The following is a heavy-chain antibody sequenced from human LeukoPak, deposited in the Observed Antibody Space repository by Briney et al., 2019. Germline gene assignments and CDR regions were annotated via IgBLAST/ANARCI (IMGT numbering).Heavy chain of an antibody. D-gene: IGHD1-26*01. CDR3: ARAFSVGATGFDH. Sequence: PSETLSLTCSVSGGYIRGSDVYWGWIRQPPGKGLEWIGSLYHSGSTYNNPSLKSRVTISVDTSKNGFSLKLSSMTAADTAVYYCARAFSVGATGFDHWGQGTLVTVSS. J-gene: IGHJ4*02. V-gene: IGHV4-39*01. CDR2: LYHSGST. CDR1: GGYIRGSDVY.